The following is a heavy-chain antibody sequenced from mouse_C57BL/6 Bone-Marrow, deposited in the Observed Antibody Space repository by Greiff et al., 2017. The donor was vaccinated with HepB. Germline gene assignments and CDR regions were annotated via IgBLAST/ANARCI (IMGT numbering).Heavy chain of an antibody. V-gene: IGHV1-64*01. D-gene: IGHD1-1*01. CDR3: AILYGSSLPYAMDY. CDR2: IHPNSGST. J-gene: IGHJ4*01. Sequence: QVQLQQPGAELVKPGASVKLSCKASGYTFTSYWMHWVKQRPGQGLEWIGMIHPNSGSTNYNEKFKSKATLTVDKSSSTAYMQLSSLTSEDSAVYYCAILYGSSLPYAMDYWGQGTSVTVS. CDR1: GYTFTSYW.